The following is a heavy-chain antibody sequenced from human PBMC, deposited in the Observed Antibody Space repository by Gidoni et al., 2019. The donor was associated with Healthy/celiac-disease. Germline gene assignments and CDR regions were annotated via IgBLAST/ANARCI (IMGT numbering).Heavy chain of an antibody. CDR2: IFSNDEK. CDR1: GFSLSNARMG. J-gene: IGHJ4*02. Sequence: QVTLKESGPVLVKLTATLTLTCTVSGFSLSNARMGVSLIRQPPGKALEWLAHIFSNDEKSYSTSLKSRLTISKDNSKSQVVLTMTNMDPVDTATYYCARSLAAAGGGADYWGQGTLVTVSS. V-gene: IGHV2-26*01. CDR3: ARSLAAAGGGADY. D-gene: IGHD6-13*01.